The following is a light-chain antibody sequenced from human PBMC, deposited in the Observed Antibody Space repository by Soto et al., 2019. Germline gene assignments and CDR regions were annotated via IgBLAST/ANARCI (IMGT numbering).Light chain of an antibody. V-gene: IGKV1-33*01. CDR1: QAVNTY. CDR2: DAS. Sequence: DIQMTQSPSSLSASVGDRVTITCQASQAVNTYLNWFQQKPGKAPNLLIYDASNLGAGVPSRFSGSGSGTHFTLTISSLQPGDIATYYCQQYENVPLTFGGGTKVEL. CDR3: QQYENVPLT. J-gene: IGKJ4*01.